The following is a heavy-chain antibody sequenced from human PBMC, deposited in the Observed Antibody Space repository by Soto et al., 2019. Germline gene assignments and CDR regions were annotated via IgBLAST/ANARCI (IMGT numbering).Heavy chain of an antibody. D-gene: IGHD3-16*01. CDR2: IWYDGSNK. V-gene: IGHV3-33*01. J-gene: IGHJ4*02. CDR1: GFTFSSYG. CDR3: ARADYIWGGVCY. Sequence: QVQLVESGGGVVQPGRSLRLSCAASGFTFSSYGMHWVRQAPGKGLEWVAVIWYDGSNKYYADSVKSRFTISRDNSKNTLYLQLTSLSAEDTAVYYSARADYIWGGVCYWGPGTLVTVSS.